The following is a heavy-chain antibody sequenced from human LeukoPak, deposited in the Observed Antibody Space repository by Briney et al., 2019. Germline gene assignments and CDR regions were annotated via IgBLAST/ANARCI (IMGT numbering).Heavy chain of an antibody. Sequence: SQTLSLTCAVSGDSISSGDHYWRWIRQPPGKGLEWIGYIHHSGNTHYNPSLRSRAIISVDVSKNQFSLSLNSLTAADSAVYYCARAAAATNSWYYFDYWGRGTQVTVSS. J-gene: IGHJ4*02. CDR3: ARAAAATNSWYYFDY. CDR2: IHHSGNT. V-gene: IGHV4-30-4*01. CDR1: GDSISSGDHY. D-gene: IGHD2/OR15-2a*01.